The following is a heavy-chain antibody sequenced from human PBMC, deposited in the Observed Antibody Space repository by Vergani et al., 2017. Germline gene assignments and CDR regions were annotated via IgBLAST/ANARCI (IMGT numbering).Heavy chain of an antibody. CDR3: ARAAEACVYYYSGMDV. CDR1: GFTVSSNY. V-gene: IGHV3-66*01. J-gene: IGHJ6*02. CDR2: IYSGGST. D-gene: IGHD2-21*01. Sequence: EVQLVESGGGLVQPGGSLRLSCAASGFTVSSNYMSWVRQAPGKGLEWVSVIYSGGSTYYADAVKGRFTISRDNSKNTLYLQMNSRRAEDTAVYYCARAAEACVYYYSGMDVWGQGTTVTVSS.